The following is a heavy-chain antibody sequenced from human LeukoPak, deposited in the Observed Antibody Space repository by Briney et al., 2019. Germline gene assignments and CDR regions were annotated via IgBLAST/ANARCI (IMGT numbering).Heavy chain of an antibody. CDR1: GGSIGSYY. CDR2: IYYSGST. D-gene: IGHD4-17*01. J-gene: IGHJ1*01. V-gene: IGHV4-59*08. CDR3: ARDGDYGDNGGFQH. Sequence: SETVSLTCTVSGGSIGSYYWSWIRQPPGKGLEWIGYIYYSGSTNYNPSLKSRVTISVDTSKKQFSLKLSSVAAADTAVYYCARDGDYGDNGGFQHWGQGTLVTVSS.